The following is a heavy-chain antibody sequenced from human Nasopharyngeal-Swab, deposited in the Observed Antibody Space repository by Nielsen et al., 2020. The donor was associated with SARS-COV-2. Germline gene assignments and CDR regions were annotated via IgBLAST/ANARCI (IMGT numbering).Heavy chain of an antibody. Sequence: GGSLRLSCAASGFTFSSYAMGWVRQAPGKGLEWVSAISGSGGSTYYADSVKGRFTISRDNSKNTLYLQMNSLRAEDTAVYYCAKDLPYYDILTGYYSYYYGMDVWGQGTTVTVSS. V-gene: IGHV3-23*01. CDR1: GFTFSSYA. CDR3: AKDLPYYDILTGYYSYYYGMDV. J-gene: IGHJ6*02. CDR2: ISGSGGST. D-gene: IGHD3-9*01.